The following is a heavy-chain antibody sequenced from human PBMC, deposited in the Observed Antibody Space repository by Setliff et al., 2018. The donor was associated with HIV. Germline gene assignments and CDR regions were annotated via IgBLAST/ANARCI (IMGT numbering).Heavy chain of an antibody. V-gene: IGHV4-38-2*01. D-gene: IGHD3-22*01. CDR3: ASRVYYYDSSGYLREEGFDP. J-gene: IGHJ5*02. CDR2: IHDSGRT. Sequence: SETLSLTCGVSGYSLTSGYYWGWIRQPPGKGLEWIGRIHDSGRTYYNPSLKSRVTISVDTSKNQFSLKLSSVTAADTAVYDCASRVYYYDSSGYLREEGFDPWGQGTLVTVSS. CDR1: GYSLTSGYY.